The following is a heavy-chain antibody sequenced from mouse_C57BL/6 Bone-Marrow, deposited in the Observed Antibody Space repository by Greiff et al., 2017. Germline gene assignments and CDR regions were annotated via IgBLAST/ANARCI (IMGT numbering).Heavy chain of an antibody. Sequence: VQLQQSGPELVKPGASVKMSCKASGYTFTDYNMHWVKQSHGKSLEWIGYINPNNGGTSYNQKFKGKATLTVNKSSSTAYIELRILTSEDSAVYYCASGGDSSFFFDYWGQGTTLTVSS. CDR3: ASGGDSSFFFDY. CDR1: GYTFTDYN. J-gene: IGHJ2*01. V-gene: IGHV1-22*01. CDR2: INPNNGGT. D-gene: IGHD3-2*01.